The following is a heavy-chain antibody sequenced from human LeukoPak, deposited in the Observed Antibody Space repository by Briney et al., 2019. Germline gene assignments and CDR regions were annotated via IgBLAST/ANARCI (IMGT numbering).Heavy chain of an antibody. CDR1: AGSFSGYY. D-gene: IGHD5-18*01. CDR3: ARRGYSYGSRLRFDP. J-gene: IGHJ5*02. V-gene: IGHV4-34*01. Sequence: MASETLSLTCAVYAGSFSGYYWSWIRQPPGKGLEWIGEINHSGSTNYNPSLKSRVTISVDTSRNQFSLKLSSVTAADTAVYYCARRGYSYGSRLRFDPWGQGTLVTVSS. CDR2: INHSGST.